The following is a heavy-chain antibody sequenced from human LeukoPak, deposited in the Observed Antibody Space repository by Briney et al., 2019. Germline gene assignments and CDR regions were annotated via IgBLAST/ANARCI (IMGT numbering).Heavy chain of an antibody. D-gene: IGHD2-21*02. J-gene: IGHJ4*02. CDR3: ARRLHYFDY. CDR2: IRYSGTT. CDR1: GGSISSSSYY. Sequence: SETLSLTCTVSGGSISSSSYYWGWIRQPPGKGLEWIGSIRYSGTTYYNPSLKGRVTIFVDTSNNQFSLRLRSVTAADTAVYYCARRLHYFDYWGQGSLVTVSS. V-gene: IGHV4-39*01.